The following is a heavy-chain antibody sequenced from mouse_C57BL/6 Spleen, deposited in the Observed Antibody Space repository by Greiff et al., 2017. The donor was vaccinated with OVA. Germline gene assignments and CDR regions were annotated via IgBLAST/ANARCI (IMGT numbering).Heavy chain of an antibody. CDR2: ISSGSSTI. CDR3: ARSITTVVGDY. CDR1: GFTFSDYG. J-gene: IGHJ2*01. V-gene: IGHV5-17*01. D-gene: IGHD1-1*01. Sequence: DVMLVESGGGLVKPGGSLKLSCAASGFTFSDYGMHWVRQAPEKGLEWVAYISSGSSTIYYADTVKGRFTISRDNAKNTLFLQMTSLRSEDTAMYYCARSITTVVGDYWGQGTTLTVSS.